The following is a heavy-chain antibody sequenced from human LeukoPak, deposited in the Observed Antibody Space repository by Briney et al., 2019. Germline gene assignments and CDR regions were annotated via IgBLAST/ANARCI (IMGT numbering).Heavy chain of an antibody. CDR2: TNPNSGGT. V-gene: IGHV1-2*06. CDR1: GYTFTGYY. D-gene: IGHD2-15*01. CDR3: ARGTPYCSGGSCYFGAY. Sequence: ASVKVSCKASGYTFTGYYMHWVRQAPGQGLEWMGRTNPNSGGTNYAQKFQGRVTMTRDTSISTAYMELSRLRSDDTAVYYCARGTPYCSGGSCYFGAYWGQGTLVTVSS. J-gene: IGHJ4*02.